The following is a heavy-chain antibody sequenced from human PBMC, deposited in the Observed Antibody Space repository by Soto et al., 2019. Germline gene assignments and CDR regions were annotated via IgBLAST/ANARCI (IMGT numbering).Heavy chain of an antibody. J-gene: IGHJ4*02. D-gene: IGHD1-1*01. Sequence: LTCAVYGGSFSGYYWSRVRQSPGKGLEWFGEINPTGGTNYNPSLKSRVTISVDTSKDQFSLQLSSVTAADTAVYYCARTRATPASRNLDYWGQGTLVTVSS. CDR1: GGSFSGYY. CDR3: ARTRATPASRNLDY. CDR2: INPTGGT. V-gene: IGHV4-34*01.